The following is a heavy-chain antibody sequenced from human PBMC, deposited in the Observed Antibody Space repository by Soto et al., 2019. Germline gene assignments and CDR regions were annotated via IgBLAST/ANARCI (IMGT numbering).Heavy chain of an antibody. D-gene: IGHD4-17*01. CDR1: GFTFSSYA. J-gene: IGHJ5*02. CDR3: AKIVTSVTTS. Sequence: GGSLRLSCAVSGFTFSSYAMSWVRQPPGRGLEWVSAIGSSGGSTYYADSVKGRFTISRDNSKNTLYLQMNSLRADDTAVYFCAKIVTSVTTSWGQGTLVTVSS. V-gene: IGHV3-23*01. CDR2: IGSSGGST.